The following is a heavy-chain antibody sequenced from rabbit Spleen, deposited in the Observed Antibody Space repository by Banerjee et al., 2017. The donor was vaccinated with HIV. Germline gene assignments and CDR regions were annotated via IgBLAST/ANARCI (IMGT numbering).Heavy chain of an antibody. V-gene: IGHV1S40*01. J-gene: IGHJ6*01. CDR1: GVSFSISSY. CDR3: ARDSDNTIYSL. CDR2: IDAGSSGFT. Sequence: QSLEESGGDLVKPGASLTLTCTASGVSFSISSYMCWVRQAPGKGLEWIACIDAGSSGFTYFATWAKGRFTISKTSSTTVTLQMTRLTAADTATYFCARDSDNTIYSLWGPGTLVTVS. D-gene: IGHD1-1*01.